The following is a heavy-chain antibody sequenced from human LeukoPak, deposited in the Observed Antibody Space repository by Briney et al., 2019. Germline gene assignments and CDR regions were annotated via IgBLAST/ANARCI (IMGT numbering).Heavy chain of an antibody. Sequence: GRSLRLSCAASGFNFDDYAMHWVRQAPGKGLEWVSGIDWHSERTGYVDSVKGRFTISRDNAKNTLYLQMNSLRAEDTAIYYCFREGGDWGQGTLVTVSS. CDR2: IDWHSERT. CDR3: FREGGD. CDR1: GFNFDDYA. J-gene: IGHJ4*02. V-gene: IGHV3-9*01. D-gene: IGHD3-10*01.